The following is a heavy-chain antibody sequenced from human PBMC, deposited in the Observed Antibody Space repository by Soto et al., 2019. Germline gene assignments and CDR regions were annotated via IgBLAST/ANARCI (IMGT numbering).Heavy chain of an antibody. CDR2: IYNSGST. CDR3: ARLGDYNWNYFDY. V-gene: IGHV4-61*03. D-gene: IGHD1-20*01. CDR1: GGSISSGTYY. J-gene: IGHJ4*02. Sequence: PSETLSLTCTVSGGSISSGTYYWSWIRQPPGKGLEWIGYIYNSGSTNYNPSLKSRVTISVDTSKNHFSLKLSSVTAADTAVYYWARLGDYNWNYFDYWGQGTLVTVSS.